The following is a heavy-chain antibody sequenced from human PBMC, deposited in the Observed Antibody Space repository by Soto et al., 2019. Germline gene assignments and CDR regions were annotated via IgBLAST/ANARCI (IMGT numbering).Heavy chain of an antibody. CDR2: IWYDGSNK. V-gene: IGHV3-33*08. CDR3: ARDRIHSGNYIDY. D-gene: IGHD1-26*01. J-gene: IGHJ4*02. CDR1: GFTFSDFG. Sequence: GGSLRLSCAASGFTFSDFGMHWVRQAPGKGLEWVGVIWYDGSNKYYGDSVKGRFTLSRDNFNNTVYLQMNTLRAEDTAVYYCARDRIHSGNYIDYWGQGTLVTVSS.